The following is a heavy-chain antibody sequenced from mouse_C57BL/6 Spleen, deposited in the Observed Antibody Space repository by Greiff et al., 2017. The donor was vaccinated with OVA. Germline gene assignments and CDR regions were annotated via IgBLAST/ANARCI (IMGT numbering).Heavy chain of an antibody. Sequence: EVQLQQSGTVLARPGASVKMSCKTSGYTFTSYCMSWVQQRPGQGLEWIGSICRGNSYICYHHTFKGRANLSAVTASNTAYMEISSLTNEDTAVYYCTRDGYPYAKGGWGKGPTVTVAT. CDR1: GYTFTSYC. V-gene: IGHV1-5*01. CDR2: ICRGNSYI. D-gene: IGHD2-3*01. J-gene: IGHJ4*01. CDR3: TRDGYPYAKGG.